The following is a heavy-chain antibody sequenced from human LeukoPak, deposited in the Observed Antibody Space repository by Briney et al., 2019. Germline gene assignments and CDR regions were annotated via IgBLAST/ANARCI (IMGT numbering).Heavy chain of an antibody. V-gene: IGHV4-38-2*02. D-gene: IGHD3-22*01. CDR3: ARAGDYYDSSGFFDY. CDR2: IYHSGST. CDR1: GYSISSGYY. J-gene: IGHJ4*02. Sequence: SETLSLTCTVSGYSISSGYYWGWIRQPPGKGLEWIGSIYHSGSTYYNPSLKSRVTISVDTSKNQFSLKLSSVTAADTAVYYCARAGDYYDSSGFFDYWGQGTPVTVSS.